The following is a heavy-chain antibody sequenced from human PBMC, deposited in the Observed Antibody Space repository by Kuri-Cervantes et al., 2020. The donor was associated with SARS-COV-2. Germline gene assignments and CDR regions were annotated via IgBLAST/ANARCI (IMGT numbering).Heavy chain of an antibody. Sequence: SETLSLTCTVSGCSFSSSSYYWGWIRQRQGKGLEWIGSIYYSGSTYDNPSLKSLVTISVETSKNQFSLKMSSVTAADTAVYYCVKGGARITNSGVVIANWFDPWGQGTLVTVSS. V-gene: IGHV4-39*01. CDR2: IYYSGST. CDR1: GCSFSSSSYY. J-gene: IGHJ5*02. D-gene: IGHD3-3*01. CDR3: VKGGARITNSGVVIANWFDP.